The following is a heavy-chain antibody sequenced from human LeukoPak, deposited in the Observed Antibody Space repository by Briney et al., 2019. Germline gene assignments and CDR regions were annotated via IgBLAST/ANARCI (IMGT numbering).Heavy chain of an antibody. CDR2: ISSSSSYI. CDR1: GFTFSSYS. V-gene: IGHV3-21*01. J-gene: IGHJ4*02. CDR3: ARDGRYGWGVVTDY. D-gene: IGHD3-16*01. Sequence: GGSLRLSCAASGFTFSSYSMNWVRQAPGKGLEWVSSISSSSSYIYYADSVKGRFTISRDNAKNSLFLQMNSLRAEDTAVYYCARDGRYGWGVVTDYWGQGTLVTVSS.